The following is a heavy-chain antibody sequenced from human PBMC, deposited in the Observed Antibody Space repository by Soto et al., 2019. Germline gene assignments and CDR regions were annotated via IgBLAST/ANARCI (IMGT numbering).Heavy chain of an antibody. Sequence: VAGGKIGGYCCSWIRQNPGKGLEWIGYIYYSGSTYYNPSLKSRVTISVDTSKNHFSLKLTSVTAADTAVYFCVSHRNYIVVSGSFFDYWSQGTLVTVSS. CDR1: GGKIGGYC. J-gene: IGHJ4*02. CDR3: VSHRNYIVVSGSFFDY. D-gene: IGHD6-19*01. CDR2: IYYSGST. V-gene: IGHV4-59*08.